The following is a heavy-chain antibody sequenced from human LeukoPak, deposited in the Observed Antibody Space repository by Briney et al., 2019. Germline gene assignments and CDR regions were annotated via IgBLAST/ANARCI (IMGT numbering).Heavy chain of an antibody. CDR3: ARDPGYCSGGSCQYYYYYYMDV. Sequence: GGSLRLSCAASGFTFSNYWMHWVRQVPGKGLEWVSSISSSGNIIYYADSVRGRFTISRDNAKNSLYLQMNSLRAEDTAVYYCARDPGYCSGGSCQYYYYYYMDVWGKGTTVTVSS. J-gene: IGHJ6*03. V-gene: IGHV3-21*01. CDR2: ISSSGNII. D-gene: IGHD2-15*01. CDR1: GFTFSNYW.